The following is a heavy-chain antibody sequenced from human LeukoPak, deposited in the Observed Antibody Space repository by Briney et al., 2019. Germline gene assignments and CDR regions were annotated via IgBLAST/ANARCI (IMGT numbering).Heavy chain of an antibody. J-gene: IGHJ4*02. CDR1: GGSFSGYY. D-gene: IGHD3-16*02. V-gene: IGHV4-34*01. CDR3: ARGTVITFGGVIVIPLPFDY. Sequence: PSETLSLTCAVYGGSFSGYYWSWIRQPPGKGLEWIGEINHSGSTNYNPSLKSRVTISVDTSKNQFSLKLSSVTAADTAVYYCARGTVITFGGVIVIPLPFDYWGQGTLVTVSS. CDR2: INHSGST.